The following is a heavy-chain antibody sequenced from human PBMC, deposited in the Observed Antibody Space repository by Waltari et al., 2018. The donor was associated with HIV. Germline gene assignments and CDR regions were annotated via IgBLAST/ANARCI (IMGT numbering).Heavy chain of an antibody. CDR3: ARDEGLTLGAAGDAFDI. Sequence: QVLLVQSGAEVKKPGSSGKVSCKTSGATLSINVITSVRQDPGQGLEWMGGIFPVFGTADYAQKFRDRVTITADESTTTVYMEVSSLRPDDTAVYYCARDEGLTLGAAGDAFDIWGQGTVVTVSS. CDR2: IFPVFGTA. D-gene: IGHD1-26*01. J-gene: IGHJ3*02. CDR1: GATLSINV. V-gene: IGHV1-69*01.